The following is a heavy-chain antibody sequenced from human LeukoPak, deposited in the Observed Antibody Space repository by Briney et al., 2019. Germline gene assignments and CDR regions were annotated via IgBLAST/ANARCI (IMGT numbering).Heavy chain of an antibody. Sequence: ASVKASCKASGYTFTSYYMHWVRQAPGHGLEWRGIINPSGGSTGYAQKFQGRVTMTRDTSTSTVYMELSSLRSEDAAVYYCARDMATVTRGLLGWFDPWGQGTLVTVSS. CDR1: GYTFTSYY. CDR3: ARDMATVTRGLLGWFDP. V-gene: IGHV1-46*01. J-gene: IGHJ5*02. D-gene: IGHD4-11*01. CDR2: INPSGGST.